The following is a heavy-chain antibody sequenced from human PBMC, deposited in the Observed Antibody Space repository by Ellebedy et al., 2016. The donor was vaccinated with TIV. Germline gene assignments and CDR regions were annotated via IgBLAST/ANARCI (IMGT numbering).Heavy chain of an antibody. D-gene: IGHD6-19*01. Sequence: SETLSLTCTVSGDSIRSYYWSWIRQPPGKGLEGIGYTYYSGSFNYNPSLKSRVTISVDTSNNQFSLKLISVTDADTAVYYCAEGRSGWYYFDYWGQGTSVTVSS. V-gene: IGHV4-59*12. J-gene: IGHJ4*02. CDR2: TYYSGSF. CDR1: GDSIRSYY. CDR3: AEGRSGWYYFDY.